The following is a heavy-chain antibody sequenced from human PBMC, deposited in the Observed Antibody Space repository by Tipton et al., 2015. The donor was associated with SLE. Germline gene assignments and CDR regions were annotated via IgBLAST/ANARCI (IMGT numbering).Heavy chain of an antibody. J-gene: IGHJ4*02. CDR1: GGSINSYY. D-gene: IGHD1-26*01. CDR2: IYTTGTT. Sequence: TLSLTCTVSGGSINSYYWSWIRQPAGKGLEWIGRIYTTGTTHYNPSLKSRVTISVDTSKNQFSLKLSSVIAADTAVYYCARVRDSGSPKGFDYWGQGALVTVPS. V-gene: IGHV4-4*07. CDR3: ARVRDSGSPKGFDY.